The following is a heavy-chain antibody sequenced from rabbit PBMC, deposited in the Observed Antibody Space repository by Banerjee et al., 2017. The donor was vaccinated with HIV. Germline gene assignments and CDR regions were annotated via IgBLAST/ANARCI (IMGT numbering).Heavy chain of an antibody. CDR2: IYAGSSGNA. CDR1: GFSFSSKYW. CDR3: ARAGSADLGFTL. J-gene: IGHJ4*01. D-gene: IGHD4-2*01. Sequence: QEQLEESGGDLVKPEGSLTLTCTASGFSFSSKYWICWVRQAPGKGLEWIACIYAGSSGNAHYASWAKGRFTISKTSSTTVTLQMTSLTAADTATYFCARAGSADLGFTLWGPGTLVTVS. V-gene: IGHV1S45*01.